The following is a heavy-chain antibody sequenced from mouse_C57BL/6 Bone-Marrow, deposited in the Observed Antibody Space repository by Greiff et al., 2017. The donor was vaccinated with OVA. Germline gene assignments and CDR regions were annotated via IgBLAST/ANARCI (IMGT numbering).Heavy chain of an antibody. D-gene: IGHD4-1*01. Sequence: VQLQQSGPELVKPGASVKISCKASGYTFTDYYMNWVKQSHGKSLEWIGDINPNNGGTSYNQKFKGKATLTVDKSSSTAYMELRRLTSEDSAVSYCARHWDVDYWGPGTTLPVSS. CDR3: ARHWDVDY. CDR2: INPNNGGT. CDR1: GYTFTDYY. J-gene: IGHJ2*01. V-gene: IGHV1-26*01.